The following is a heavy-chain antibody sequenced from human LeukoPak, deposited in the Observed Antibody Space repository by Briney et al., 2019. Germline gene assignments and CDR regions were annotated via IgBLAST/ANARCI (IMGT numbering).Heavy chain of an antibody. D-gene: IGHD3-22*01. V-gene: IGHV1-69*04. CDR1: GGTFSSYA. CDR3: ARVWGWDYYDSSGYLDY. CDR2: IIPILGIA. Sequence: SVKVSCKASGGTFSSYAISWVRQAPGQGLEWMGRIIPILGIANYAQKFQGRVTITADKSTSTAYMELSSLRSEDTAVYYCARVWGWDYYDSSGYLDYWGQGTLVTVSS. J-gene: IGHJ4*02.